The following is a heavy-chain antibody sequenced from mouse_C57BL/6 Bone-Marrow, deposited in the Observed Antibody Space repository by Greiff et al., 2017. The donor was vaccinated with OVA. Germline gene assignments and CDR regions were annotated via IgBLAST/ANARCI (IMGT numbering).Heavy chain of an antibody. V-gene: IGHV5-6*01. D-gene: IGHD1-1*02. CDR3: ARGPYGSYTY. CDR1: GFTFSSYG. CDR2: ISSGGSYT. Sequence: DVQLQESGGDLVKPGGSLKLSCAASGFTFSSYGMSWVRQTPDKRLEWVATISSGGSYTYYPDSVKGRFTISRDNAKNTLYLQMSSLKSEDTAMYYCARGPYGSYTYWGQGTLVTVSA. J-gene: IGHJ3*01.